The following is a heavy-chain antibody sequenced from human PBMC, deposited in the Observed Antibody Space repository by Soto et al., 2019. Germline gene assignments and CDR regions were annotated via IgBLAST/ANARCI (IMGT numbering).Heavy chain of an antibody. Sequence: LVESGGGVAQPGRSLRLSCATSGFSFGPSGMHWVRQAQGKGLEWVAIIWNDGSTTYYADSVRDRFTISRDNSKNTLYLQMNNLRDEDTAVYYCARDGSHYDVDYWGQGTLVTVSS. D-gene: IGHD4-4*01. CDR2: IWNDGSTT. J-gene: IGHJ4*02. CDR3: ARDGSHYDVDY. CDR1: GFSFGPSG. V-gene: IGHV3-33*01.